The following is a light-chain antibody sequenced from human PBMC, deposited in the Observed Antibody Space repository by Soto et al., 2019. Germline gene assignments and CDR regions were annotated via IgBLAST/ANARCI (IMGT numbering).Light chain of an antibody. CDR3: QQYNNWPGT. CDR2: GAS. CDR1: QSVSSN. V-gene: IGKV3-15*01. Sequence: EIVMTQSPATLSVSPGERATLSCRASQSVSSNLAWYQQKPDQAPRLLIYGASTRATGIPARFSGSGSGTEFTLTISSLQSEDFAVYYCQQYNNWPGTFGQGTKVDIK. J-gene: IGKJ1*01.